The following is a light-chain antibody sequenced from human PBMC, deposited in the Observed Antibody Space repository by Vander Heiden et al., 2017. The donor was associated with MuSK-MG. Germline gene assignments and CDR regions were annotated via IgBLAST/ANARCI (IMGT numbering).Light chain of an antibody. J-gene: IGLJ3*02. V-gene: IGLV3-19*01. CDR2: GKN. CDR1: SLTSYY. CDR3: NSRDSSGNHWV. Sequence: SSELTQDPAVSVALGKTVSITCQGDSLTSYYASWYQKKPGQAPVLVIYGKNNRPSGIPDRFSGSSSGNTASLTITGAQAEDEADYYCNSRDSSGNHWVFGGGTKLTVL.